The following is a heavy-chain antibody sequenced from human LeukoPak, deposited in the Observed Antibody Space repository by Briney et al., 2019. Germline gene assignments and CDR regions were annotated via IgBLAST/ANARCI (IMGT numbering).Heavy chain of an antibody. CDR1: GFTFSSYW. CDR3: AKDFSVYYYDSRVLDY. CDR2: INSDGSST. J-gene: IGHJ4*02. V-gene: IGHV3-74*01. D-gene: IGHD3-22*01. Sequence: GGSLRLSCAASGFTFSSYWMHWVRQAPGKGLVWVSRINSDGSSTSYADSVKGRFTISRDNAKNTLYLQMNSLSAEDTAVYYCAKDFSVYYYDSRVLDYWGQGTLVTVSS.